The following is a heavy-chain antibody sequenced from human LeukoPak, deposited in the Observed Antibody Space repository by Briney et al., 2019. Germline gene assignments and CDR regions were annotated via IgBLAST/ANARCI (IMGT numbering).Heavy chain of an antibody. CDR2: IIPIFGTP. Sequence: SVKVSCKVSGGTFSIYTISWVRQAPGQGLEWMGGIIPIFGTPNYAPKFQGRVTITADESTSTAYKELSALRSEATAVYYCATDYGAYCTNGVCYRFDYWGQGTLVTVSS. D-gene: IGHD2-8*01. CDR1: GGTFSIYT. V-gene: IGHV1-69*01. J-gene: IGHJ4*02. CDR3: ATDYGAYCTNGVCYRFDY.